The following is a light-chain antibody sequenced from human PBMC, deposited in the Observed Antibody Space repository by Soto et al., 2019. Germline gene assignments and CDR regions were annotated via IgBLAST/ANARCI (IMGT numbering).Light chain of an antibody. CDR2: GAS. J-gene: IGKJ1*01. Sequence: EIVMTQSPATLSVSPGERATLSCRASQSTNIYLAWYQQKPGQAPRLLIDGASTRATGIPARFSGSGSGTEFTLTISSLQSEDFAVYYCQQYNNWPPWTFGQGTKVDIK. V-gene: IGKV3D-15*01. CDR3: QQYNNWPPWT. CDR1: QSTNIY.